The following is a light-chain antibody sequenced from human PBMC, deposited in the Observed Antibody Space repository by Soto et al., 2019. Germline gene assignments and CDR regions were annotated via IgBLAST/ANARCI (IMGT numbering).Light chain of an antibody. Sequence: IVMAQSPAPLSVSPGERATVSCRSSQSVSSNLAWYQHKPGQAPRLLIYGASTRGTGIPARFSGSGSGTDFTLTISSLQSEDFAVYYCQQYNNWPPYTFGQGTKVDIK. CDR2: GAS. CDR1: QSVSSN. J-gene: IGKJ2*01. V-gene: IGKV3-15*01. CDR3: QQYNNWPPYT.